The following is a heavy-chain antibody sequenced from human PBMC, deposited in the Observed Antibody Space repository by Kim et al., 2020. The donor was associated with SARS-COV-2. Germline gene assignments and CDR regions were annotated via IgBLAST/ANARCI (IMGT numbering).Heavy chain of an antibody. V-gene: IGHV1-69*13. Sequence: SVKVSCKASGGTFSSYAISWVRQAPGQGLEWMGGIIPIFGTANYAQKFQGRVTITADESTSTAYMELSSLRSEDTAVYYCARAGWGTNHYYYYGMDVWGQGTTVTVSS. J-gene: IGHJ6*02. CDR3: ARAGWGTNHYYYYGMDV. D-gene: IGHD2-8*01. CDR2: IIPIFGTA. CDR1: GGTFSSYA.